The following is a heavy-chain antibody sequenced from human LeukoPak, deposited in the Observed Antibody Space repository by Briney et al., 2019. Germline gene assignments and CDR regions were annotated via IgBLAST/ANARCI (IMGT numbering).Heavy chain of an antibody. CDR1: GFTFSSYA. J-gene: IGHJ4*02. Sequence: PGGSLRLSCAASGFTFSSYAMHWVRQAPGKGLEYVSAMSSNGGTTDYANSVKGRFTISRDNSKNTLYLQMGSLRAEDMAVYYCARVGDGGPFDYWGQGTLVTVSS. CDR3: ARVGDGGPFDY. D-gene: IGHD3-16*01. V-gene: IGHV3-64*01. CDR2: MSSNGGTT.